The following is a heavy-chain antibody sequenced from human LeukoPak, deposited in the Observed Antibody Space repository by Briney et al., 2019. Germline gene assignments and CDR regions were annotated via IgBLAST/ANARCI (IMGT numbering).Heavy chain of an antibody. CDR3: STHYDSSGGTEDY. Sequence: ASVKVSCKASGYTFTGYYMHWVRQAPGQGLEWMGWINPNSGGTNYAQKFQGRVTMTRDTSISTAYMELSRLRSDDTAVYYCSTHYDSSGGTEDYWGQGTLVTASS. CDR1: GYTFTGYY. D-gene: IGHD3-22*01. CDR2: INPNSGGT. J-gene: IGHJ4*02. V-gene: IGHV1-2*02.